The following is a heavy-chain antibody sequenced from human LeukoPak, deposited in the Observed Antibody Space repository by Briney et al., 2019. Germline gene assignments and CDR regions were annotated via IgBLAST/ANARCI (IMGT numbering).Heavy chain of an antibody. CDR2: INPNSGGT. CDR1: GYTFTGYY. CDR3: ARVYPEGYYDSSGYYPYGY. D-gene: IGHD3-22*01. Sequence: VASVTVSCKASGYTFTGYYMHWVRQAPGQGLEWMGWINPNSGGTNYAQKFQGRVTMTGDTSISTAYMELSRLRSDDTAVYYCARVYPEGYYDSSGYYPYGYWGQGTLVTVSS. J-gene: IGHJ4*02. V-gene: IGHV1-2*02.